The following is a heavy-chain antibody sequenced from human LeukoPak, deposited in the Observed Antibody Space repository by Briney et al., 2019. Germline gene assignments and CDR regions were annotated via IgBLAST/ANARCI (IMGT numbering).Heavy chain of an antibody. D-gene: IGHD2-21*01. Sequence: SETLSLTCTVSGGSLSSGGYYWSWLRQHPGTGLEWLGYIYYSGSTYYNPSLKSRVTISVDTSKNQFSLKLSSVTAADTAVYYCARRGETYYYYYGMDVWGQGTTVTVSS. CDR3: ARRGETYYYYYGMDV. CDR1: GGSLSSGGYY. CDR2: IYYSGST. V-gene: IGHV4-31*03. J-gene: IGHJ6*02.